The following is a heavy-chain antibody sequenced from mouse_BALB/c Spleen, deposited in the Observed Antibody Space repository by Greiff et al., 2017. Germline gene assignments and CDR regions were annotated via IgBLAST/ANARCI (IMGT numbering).Heavy chain of an antibody. CDR2: IRSKSNNYAT. Sequence: EVKVVESGGGLVQPKGSLKLSCAASGFTFNTYAMNWVRQAPGKGLEWVARIRSKSNNYATYYADSVKDRFTISRDDSQSMLYLQMNNLKTEDTAMYYCVRQSYYGYHYWYFDVWGAGTTVTVSS. CDR1: GFTFNTYA. D-gene: IGHD1-2*01. J-gene: IGHJ1*01. CDR3: VRQSYYGYHYWYFDV. V-gene: IGHV10-1*02.